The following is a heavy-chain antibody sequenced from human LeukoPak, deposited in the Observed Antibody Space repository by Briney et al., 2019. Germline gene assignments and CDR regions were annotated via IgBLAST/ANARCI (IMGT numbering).Heavy chain of an antibody. V-gene: IGHV1-18*01. CDR2: ISAYNGNT. J-gene: IGHJ4*02. D-gene: IGHD3-9*01. Sequence: ASVKVSCKASGYTFTSYGISCVRQAPRQGLEWMGWISAYNGNTNYAQKLQGRVTMTTDTSTSTAYMDQRSPRADDTAVYYCASDKPTYDILTGYYPGWGQGTLVTVPS. CDR3: ASDKPTYDILTGYYPG. CDR1: GYTFTSYG.